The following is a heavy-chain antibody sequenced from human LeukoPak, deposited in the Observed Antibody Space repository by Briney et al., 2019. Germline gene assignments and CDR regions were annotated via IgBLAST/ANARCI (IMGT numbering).Heavy chain of an antibody. J-gene: IGHJ4*02. V-gene: IGHV3-74*03. D-gene: IGHD5-18*01. Sequence: GGSLRLSCAASGFTFSGYWMHWVRQAPGKRLVWVSRINVGGSDTTYADSVKGRFTISRDNANNTLYLQMDSLRAEDTAVYYCARDTQLGNSYAYHSWGQGALVSVSS. CDR1: GFTFSGYW. CDR2: INVGGSDT. CDR3: ARDTQLGNSYAYHS.